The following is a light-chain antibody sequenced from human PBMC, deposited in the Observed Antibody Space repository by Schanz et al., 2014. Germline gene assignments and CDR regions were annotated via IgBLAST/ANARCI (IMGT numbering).Light chain of an antibody. J-gene: IGLJ3*02. Sequence: QSALTQPPSASGSPGQSVTISCTGTSSDVGSYNLVSWYQQHPGKAPKLMIYEVNKRPSGVPDRFSGSKSGNTASLTVSGLQAEDEAEYYCSSNVGSNNFQFGGGTKLTVL. CDR2: EVN. V-gene: IGLV2-8*01. CDR1: SSDVGSYNL. CDR3: SSNVGSNNFQ.